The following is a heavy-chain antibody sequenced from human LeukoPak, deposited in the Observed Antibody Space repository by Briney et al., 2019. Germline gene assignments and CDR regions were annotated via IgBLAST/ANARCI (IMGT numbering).Heavy chain of an antibody. CDR2: INTNTGNP. Sequence: ASVKVSCKASGYTFTSYAMSWVRQAPGQGLEWMGWINTNTGNPTYAQGFTGRFVFSLDTSVSTAYLQISSLKAEDTAVYYCARKSVTMFRGVIPGGMDVWGQGTTVTVSS. V-gene: IGHV7-4-1*02. J-gene: IGHJ6*02. CDR3: ARKSVTMFRGVIPGGMDV. CDR1: GYTFTSYA. D-gene: IGHD3-10*01.